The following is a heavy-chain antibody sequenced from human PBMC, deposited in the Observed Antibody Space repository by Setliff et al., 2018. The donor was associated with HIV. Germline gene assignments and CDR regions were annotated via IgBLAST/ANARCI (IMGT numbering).Heavy chain of an antibody. CDR1: GFTFSSYA. J-gene: IGHJ3*02. Sequence: GGSLRLSCAASGFTFSSYAMHWVRQAPGKGLEYVSAISSNGGSTYYANSVKGRFTISRDNSKNTLYLQMGSLRAEDMAVYYCARGIVVVPAANLAPYAFDIWGQGTMVTVSS. V-gene: IGHV3-64*01. CDR2: ISSNGGST. D-gene: IGHD2-2*01. CDR3: ARGIVVVPAANLAPYAFDI.